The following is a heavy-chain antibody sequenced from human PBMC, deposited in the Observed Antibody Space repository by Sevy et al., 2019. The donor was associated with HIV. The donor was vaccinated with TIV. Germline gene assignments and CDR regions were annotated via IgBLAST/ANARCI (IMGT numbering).Heavy chain of an antibody. D-gene: IGHD3-10*01. Sequence: WGSLRLSCAASGFTFSSYGMHWVRQAPGKGLEWVAVIWYDGSSKYYADSVKGRFTVSRDNSKNTLYLQMNSLRAEDTDVYYCARDKLLPFTVTMVRGALSYYFDSWGQGTLVTVSS. CDR1: GFTFSSYG. CDR3: ARDKLLPFTVTMVRGALSYYFDS. V-gene: IGHV3-33*01. CDR2: IWYDGSSK. J-gene: IGHJ4*02.